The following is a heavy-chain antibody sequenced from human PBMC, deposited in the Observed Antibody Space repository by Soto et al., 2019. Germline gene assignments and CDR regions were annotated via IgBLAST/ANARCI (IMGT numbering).Heavy chain of an antibody. CDR3: ADGGEWSFNFEY. V-gene: IGHV3-23*01. CDR2: ISASGDNT. J-gene: IGHJ4*02. D-gene: IGHD3-3*01. CDR1: GFTFSSYA. Sequence: EVQLLESGGGLVQPGGSLRLSCVASGFTFSSYAMSWVRQAPGKGLEWVSAISASGDNTYYPDSVKGRFTISRDNSKNTRYLQMNNLRVEDKAVYYCADGGEWSFNFEYWGQGTLVTVCS.